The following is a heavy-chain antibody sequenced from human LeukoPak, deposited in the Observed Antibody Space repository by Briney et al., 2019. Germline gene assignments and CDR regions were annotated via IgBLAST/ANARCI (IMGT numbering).Heavy chain of an antibody. J-gene: IGHJ4*02. Sequence: GGSLRLSCAASGFTFSSYDMSWVRQAPGKGLEWVSAISGSGGSTYYADSVKGRFTISRDNSKNTLYLQMNSLRAEDTAVYYCARKPVAGSFDYWGQGTLVTVSS. CDR2: ISGSGGST. CDR1: GFTFSSYD. V-gene: IGHV3-23*01. CDR3: ARKPVAGSFDY. D-gene: IGHD6-19*01.